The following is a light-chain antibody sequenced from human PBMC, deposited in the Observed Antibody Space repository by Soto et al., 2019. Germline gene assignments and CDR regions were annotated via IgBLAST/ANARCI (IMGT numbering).Light chain of an antibody. Sequence: DIQMTQSPSSLSASVGDRVTITCRASQSISSYLNWDQQKPGKAPKLLIYAASSLQSGVPSRFSGSGSGTDFTLTISSLQPEDFATYYCQQSFSKFLYTFGQGTKLEIK. CDR3: QQSFSKFLYT. J-gene: IGKJ2*01. CDR2: AAS. V-gene: IGKV1-39*01. CDR1: QSISSY.